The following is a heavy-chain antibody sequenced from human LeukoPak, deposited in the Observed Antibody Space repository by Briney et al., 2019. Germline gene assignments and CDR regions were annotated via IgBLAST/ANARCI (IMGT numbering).Heavy chain of an antibody. V-gene: IGHV4-31*03. D-gene: IGHD2-2*01. Sequence: SETLSLTCTVSGGSISSGGYYWSWIRQHPGKGLEWIGYIYYSGSTYYNPSLKSRVTISVDTSKNQFSLKLSSVTAADTAVYYCAGGGSSTSCWFDPWGQGTLVTVSS. J-gene: IGHJ5*02. CDR2: IYYSGST. CDR1: GGSISSGGYY. CDR3: AGGGSSTSCWFDP.